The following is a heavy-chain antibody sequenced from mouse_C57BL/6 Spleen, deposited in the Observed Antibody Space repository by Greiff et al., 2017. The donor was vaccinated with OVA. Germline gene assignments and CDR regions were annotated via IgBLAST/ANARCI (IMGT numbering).Heavy chain of an antibody. CDR2: INPSNGGT. D-gene: IGHD1-1*01. Sequence: QVQLKQPGTELVKPGASVKLSCKASGYTFTSYWMHWVKQRPGQGLEWIGNINPSNGGTNYNEKFKSKATLTVDKSSSTAYMQLCSLTSEDSAVYDCARAYYGSSYGAYWGQGTLVTVSA. J-gene: IGHJ3*01. CDR1: GYTFTSYW. CDR3: ARAYYGSSYGAY. V-gene: IGHV1-53*01.